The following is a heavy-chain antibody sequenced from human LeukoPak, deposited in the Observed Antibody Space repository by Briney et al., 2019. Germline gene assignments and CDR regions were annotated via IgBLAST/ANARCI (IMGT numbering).Heavy chain of an antibody. J-gene: IGHJ1*01. D-gene: IGHD1-26*01. CDR3: ARTKEPLAEYFQH. CDR2: IIPIFGTA. CDR1: GGTFSSYA. Sequence: ASVKVSCKASGGTFSSYAISWVRQAPGQGLEWMGSIIPIFGTANYAQKFQGRVTITTDESTSTAYMQLSSLRAEDTAVYYCARTKEPLAEYFQHWGQGTLVTVSS. V-gene: IGHV1-69*05.